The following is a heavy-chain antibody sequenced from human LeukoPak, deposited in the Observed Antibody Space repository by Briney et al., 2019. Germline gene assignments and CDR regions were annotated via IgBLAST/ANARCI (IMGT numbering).Heavy chain of an antibody. CDR1: GFTFDDYG. D-gene: IGHD2-2*01. CDR3: ARVAYCSSTSCYAGNYYYYYYMDV. J-gene: IGHJ6*03. V-gene: IGHV3-20*04. Sequence: GGSLRLSCAASGFTFDDYGMSWVRQAPGKGLEWVSGINWNGGSTGYADSVKGRFTISRDNAKNSLYLQMNSLRAEDTALYYCARVAYCSSTSCYAGNYYYYYYMDVWGKGTTVTVSS. CDR2: INWNGGST.